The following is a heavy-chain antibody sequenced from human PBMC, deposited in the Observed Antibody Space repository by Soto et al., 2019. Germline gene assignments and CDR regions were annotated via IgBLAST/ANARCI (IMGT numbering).Heavy chain of an antibody. CDR2: ISSSSSPI. J-gene: IGHJ6*02. Sequence: GGSLRLSCAASGFTFSSCSMNWVRQAPGKGLEWVSYISSSSSPIYYADSVKGRFTISRDNAKNSLYLQMSSLRDEDTAVYYCAREGLLGMDVWGQGTTVTVS. CDR1: GFTFSSCS. V-gene: IGHV3-48*02. D-gene: IGHD2-21*01. CDR3: AREGLLGMDV.